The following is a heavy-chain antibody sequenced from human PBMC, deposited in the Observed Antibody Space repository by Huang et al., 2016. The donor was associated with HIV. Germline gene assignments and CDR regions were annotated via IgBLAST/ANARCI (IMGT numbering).Heavy chain of an antibody. Sequence: QVQLVESGGGVVQPGRSLRLSCAASGFTFRNYGMHWVRQAPGKGRGWGAVISYDGSNKYFADAVKGRFTISRDNSRNTVYLQMNSLRAEDTAVYYCAKDIVATIGPDYWGQGTLVTVSS. D-gene: IGHD5-12*01. CDR2: ISYDGSNK. CDR3: AKDIVATIGPDY. CDR1: GFTFRNYG. J-gene: IGHJ4*02. V-gene: IGHV3-30*18.